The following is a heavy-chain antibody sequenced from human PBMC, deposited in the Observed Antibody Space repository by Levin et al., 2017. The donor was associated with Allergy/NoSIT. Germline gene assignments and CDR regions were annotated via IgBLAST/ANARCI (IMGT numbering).Heavy chain of an antibody. CDR3: AKTYVESTFQYYGLDA. D-gene: IGHD1-1*01. Sequence: QPGGSLRLSCAASGFTFDDYSMHWVRQAPGKGLEWVSLISWDGGSTFYADSVKGRFTISRDNSKNFLYLQMNSLRTEDTALYYCAKTYVESTFQYYGLDAWGQGTTVTVSS. V-gene: IGHV3-43*01. J-gene: IGHJ6*02. CDR2: ISWDGGST. CDR1: GFTFDDYS.